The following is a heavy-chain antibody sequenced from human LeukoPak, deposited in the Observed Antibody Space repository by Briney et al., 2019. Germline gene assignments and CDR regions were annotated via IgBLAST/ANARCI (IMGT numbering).Heavy chain of an antibody. V-gene: IGHV1-2*02. CDR2: INPNSGGT. J-gene: IGHJ3*02. Sequence: ASVKVSCKASGYTFTGYYMHWVRQAPGQGLEWMGWINPNSGGTNYAQKFQGRVTMTRDTSISTAYMELSRLRSDDTAVYYCARVAYRGMTTATKLRVEPAFDIWGQGTMVTVSS. CDR1: GYTFTGYY. D-gene: IGHD4-17*01. CDR3: ARVAYRGMTTATKLRVEPAFDI.